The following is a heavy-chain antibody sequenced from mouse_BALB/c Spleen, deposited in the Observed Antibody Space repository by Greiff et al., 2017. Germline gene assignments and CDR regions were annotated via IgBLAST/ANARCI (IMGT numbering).Heavy chain of an antibody. CDR3: ARDYDYAMDY. J-gene: IGHJ4*01. D-gene: IGHD2-4*01. CDR2: ISSGGGST. CDR1: GFAFSSYD. V-gene: IGHV5-12-1*01. Sequence: EVKVEESGGGLVKPGGSLKLSCAASGFAFSSYDMSWVRQTPEKRLEWVAYISSGGGSTYYPDTVKGRFTISRDNAKNTLYLQMSSLKSEDTAMYYCARDYDYAMDYWGQGTSVTVSS.